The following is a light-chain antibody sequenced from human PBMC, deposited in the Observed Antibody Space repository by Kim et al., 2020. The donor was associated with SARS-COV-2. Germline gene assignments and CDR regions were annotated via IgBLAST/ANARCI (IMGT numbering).Light chain of an antibody. CDR3: QQANSFPRT. CDR1: QSINSL. CDR2: ATA. V-gene: IGKV1-12*01. J-gene: IGKJ4*01. Sequence: ASVGDRVTITCRASQSINSLLAWYQQKPGKAPKLLIYATASLQGGVPSRFSGSGFGTDFTLTISSLQPEDFATYYCQQANSFPRTFGGGTKVDIK.